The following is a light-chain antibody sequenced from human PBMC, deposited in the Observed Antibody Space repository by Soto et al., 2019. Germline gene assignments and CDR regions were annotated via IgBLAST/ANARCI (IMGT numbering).Light chain of an antibody. CDR3: SAQAVSSTLV. V-gene: IGLV2-14*01. CDR1: SSDIGAYNY. CDR2: DVS. J-gene: IGLJ2*01. Sequence: QSALTQPASVSGSPGQSITISCSGTSSDIGAYNYVSWYQQHPGKAPKLIIYDVSDRPSGVSNRFSGSKSGNTASLTISGLQTEDEAHYYCSAQAVSSTLVFGGGTTLTVL.